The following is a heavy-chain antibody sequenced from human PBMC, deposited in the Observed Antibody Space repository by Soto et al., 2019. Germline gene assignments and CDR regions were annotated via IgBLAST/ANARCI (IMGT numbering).Heavy chain of an antibody. CDR3: AKADTPHVGFGELPGYFDY. V-gene: IGHV3-9*01. Sequence: GGSLRLSCAASGFTFDDYAMHWVRQAPGKGLEWVSGISWNSGSIGYADSVKGRFTISRDNAKNSLYLQMNSLRAEDTALYYCAKADTPHVGFGELPGYFDYWGQGTLVTVSS. CDR1: GFTFDDYA. J-gene: IGHJ4*02. D-gene: IGHD3-10*01. CDR2: ISWNSGSI.